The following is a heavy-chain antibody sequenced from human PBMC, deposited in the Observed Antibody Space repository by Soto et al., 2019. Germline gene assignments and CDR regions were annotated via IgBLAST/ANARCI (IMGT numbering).Heavy chain of an antibody. CDR2: IKPEGSDK. D-gene: IGHD6-13*01. CDR1: GFTSSSYW. J-gene: IGHJ3*01. V-gene: IGHV3-7*03. Sequence: GGSLSLSSAASGFTSSSYWMSWVRQAPGKGLEWVANIKPEGSDKFYVDSVRGHFTISRDNAKNSLYLQINSLTADDTAVYYCARIVSSRSWYVAAFAVWGQGTMVTVSS. CDR3: ARIVSSRSWYVAAFAV.